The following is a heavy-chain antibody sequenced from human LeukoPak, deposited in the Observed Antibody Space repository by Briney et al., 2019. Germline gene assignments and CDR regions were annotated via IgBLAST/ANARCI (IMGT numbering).Heavy chain of an antibody. CDR3: AGHNTGDYYDSRDFDY. CDR2: INHSRST. Sequence: SXVXXPXGXGVEGIGEINHSRSTNYNPSLKSRVTISVDTSKNQFSLKLSSVTAADTAVYYCAGHNTGDYYDSRDFDYWGQGTLVTVSS. D-gene: IGHD3-22*01. V-gene: IGHV4-34*13. J-gene: IGHJ4*02.